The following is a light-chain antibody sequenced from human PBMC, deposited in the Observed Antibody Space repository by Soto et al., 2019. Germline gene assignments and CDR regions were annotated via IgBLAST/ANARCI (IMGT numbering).Light chain of an antibody. Sequence: IQLTQSPSSLSASVGDRVTITCRASHGISSYLAWYQQKPGKALKLLIYAASTLQSGVPSRFSGSASGTDFTLTISSLQPEDFATHYCQQLNTYPITFGQGTRLEIK. CDR1: HGISSY. CDR3: QQLNTYPIT. CDR2: AAS. J-gene: IGKJ5*01. V-gene: IGKV1-9*01.